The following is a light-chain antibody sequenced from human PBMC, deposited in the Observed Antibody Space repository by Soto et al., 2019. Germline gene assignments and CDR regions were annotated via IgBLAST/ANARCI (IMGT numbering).Light chain of an antibody. CDR1: NIGSKT. J-gene: IGLJ3*02. CDR3: QVWDSSSDHWV. CDR2: YDS. V-gene: IGLV3-21*04. Sequence: SYELTQPPSVSVAPGKTARITCGGNNIGSKTVHWYQVKPGQAPVLVIYYDSDRPSGIPERFSGSNSGNTATLTISRVEAGDEADYYCQVWDSSSDHWVFGGGTKLTVL.